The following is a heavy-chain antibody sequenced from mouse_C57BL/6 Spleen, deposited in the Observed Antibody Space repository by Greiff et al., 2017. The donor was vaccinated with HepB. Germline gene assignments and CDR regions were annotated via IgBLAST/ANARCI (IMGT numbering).Heavy chain of an antibody. CDR2: INPNNGGT. J-gene: IGHJ4*01. Sequence: EVQLQQSGPELVKPGASVKMSCKASGYTFTDYNMHWVKQSHGKSLEWIGYINPNNGGTSYNQKFKGKATLTVNKSSSTAYMELRSLTSEDSAVYYCARSEYGSSYGNYWGQGTSVTVSS. CDR1: GYTFTDYN. D-gene: IGHD1-1*01. CDR3: ARSEYGSSYGNY. V-gene: IGHV1-22*01.